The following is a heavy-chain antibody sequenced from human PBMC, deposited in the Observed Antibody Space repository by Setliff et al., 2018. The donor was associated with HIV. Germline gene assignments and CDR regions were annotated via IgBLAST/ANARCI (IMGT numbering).Heavy chain of an antibody. D-gene: IGHD2-2*01. V-gene: IGHV4-38-2*01. CDR1: GYSISIGYY. CDR3: VRGYCSSTTCYDDYYYMDV. J-gene: IGHJ6*03. CDR2: INHSGST. Sequence: SETLSLTCAVSGYSISIGYYWGWIRQPPGKGLEWIGNINHSGSTNYNPSLKSRVTISVDTSKNQFFLKLSSVTAADTAVYYCVRGYCSSTTCYDDYYYMDVWGKGSTVTVSS.